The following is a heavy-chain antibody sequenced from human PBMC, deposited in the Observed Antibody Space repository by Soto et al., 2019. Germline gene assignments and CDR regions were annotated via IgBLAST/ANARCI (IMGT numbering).Heavy chain of an antibody. V-gene: IGHV1-69*06. Sequence: SLKVYCKTAGGSFSSYAISWVRQAPGQGLEWMGGIIPIFGTANYAQKFQGRVTITADKSTSTAYMELSSLRSEDTAVYYCASPPSLLYGMDVWGQGTTVTVSS. J-gene: IGHJ6*02. CDR2: IIPIFGTA. CDR3: ASPPSLLYGMDV. CDR1: GGSFSSYA.